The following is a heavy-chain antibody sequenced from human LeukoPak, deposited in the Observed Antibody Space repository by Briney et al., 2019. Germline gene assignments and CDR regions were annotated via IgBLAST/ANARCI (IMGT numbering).Heavy chain of an antibody. CDR2: ISWNSGSI. D-gene: IGHD3-3*01. CDR1: GFTFDDYA. CDR3: AKDRVKNYDFWSGYLYAFDI. Sequence: GRSPRLSCAASGFTFDDYAMHWVRQAPGKGLEWVSGISWNSGSIGYADSVKGRFTISRDNAKNSLYLQMSSLRAEDTALYYCAKDRVKNYDFWSGYLYAFDIWGQGTMVAVSS. V-gene: IGHV3-9*01. J-gene: IGHJ3*02.